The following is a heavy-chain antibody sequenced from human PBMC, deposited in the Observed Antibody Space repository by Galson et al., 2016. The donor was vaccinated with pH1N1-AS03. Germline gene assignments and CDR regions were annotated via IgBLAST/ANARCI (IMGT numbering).Heavy chain of an antibody. CDR3: AQRSYSSIWMGAFEI. CDR2: IYPGDSDT. J-gene: IGHJ3*02. Sequence: QSGAEVKKPGESLKISCKGSGYYFSSYWVGWVRQKPGKGLEYMGIIYPGDSDTRYSPSFQAHVTISANNSINTAYLQWSSLTASDNAMYYCAQRSYSSIWMGAFEIWGLGTMVHVSS. D-gene: IGHD3-3*01. CDR1: GYYFSSYW. V-gene: IGHV5-51*03.